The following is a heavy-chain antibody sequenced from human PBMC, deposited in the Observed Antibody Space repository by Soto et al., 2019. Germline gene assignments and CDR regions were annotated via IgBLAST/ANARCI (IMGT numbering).Heavy chain of an antibody. CDR2: IIPILGAP. CDR3: ARERSRYDRSGYYRPDY. J-gene: IGHJ4*02. V-gene: IGHV1-69*08. CDR1: GDTFSTYS. Sequence: AASVKVSCKVSGDTFSTYSISWVRQAPGQGLEWLGGIIPILGAPSYAQRFQDRVTITADKSTSTAYMELSSLRSEDTAVYYCARERSRYDRSGYYRPDYWGQGTLVTVSS. D-gene: IGHD3-22*01.